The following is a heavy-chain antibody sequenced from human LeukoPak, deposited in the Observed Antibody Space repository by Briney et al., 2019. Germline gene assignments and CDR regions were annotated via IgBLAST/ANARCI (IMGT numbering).Heavy chain of an antibody. CDR2: ISSSSTYI. CDR3: AKAFSYSGTSFDAFDI. J-gene: IGHJ3*02. V-gene: IGHV3-21*04. Sequence: GGSLRLSCAASGFTFSSYSMNWVRQAPGKGLEWVSSISSSSTYIYYADSVKGRFTISGDNSKNTLYLQMNSLRAEDTAVYYCAKAFSYSGTSFDAFDIWGQGTMVTVSS. D-gene: IGHD3-10*01. CDR1: GFTFSSYS.